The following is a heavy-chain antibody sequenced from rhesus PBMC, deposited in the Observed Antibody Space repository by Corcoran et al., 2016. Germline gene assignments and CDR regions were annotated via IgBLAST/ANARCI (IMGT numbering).Heavy chain of an antibody. V-gene: IGHV4-99*01. CDR2: ISGSSGST. CDR3: ARQGWHRALWSDSSWSFDY. CDR1: GSSISSGYY. Sequence: HVQLPESGPGLVKHSATLSLTCAVSGSSISSGYYCVCICQPPGQGRACIGYISGSSGSTYYNPSLKSRVTISKDTSKNQFSLKWSSLTAADTAVYDCARQGWHRALWSDSSWSFDYWGQGVLVTVSS. D-gene: IGHD6-13*01. J-gene: IGHJ4*01.